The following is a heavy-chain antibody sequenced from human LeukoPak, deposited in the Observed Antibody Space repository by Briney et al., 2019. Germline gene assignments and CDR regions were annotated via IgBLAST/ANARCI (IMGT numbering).Heavy chain of an antibody. CDR3: ASSSFRSGFDP. CDR2: ISDSGST. V-gene: IGHV4-59*11. Sequence: SETLSLTCVVSGGSLSTHHWSWIRQSPGRGLEWIGYISDSGSTNYNPSLKSRVTISVDKSKNQFSLKLSSVTAADTAVYYCASSSFRSGFDPWGQGTLVTVSS. J-gene: IGHJ5*02. CDR1: GGSLSTHH. D-gene: IGHD2/OR15-2a*01.